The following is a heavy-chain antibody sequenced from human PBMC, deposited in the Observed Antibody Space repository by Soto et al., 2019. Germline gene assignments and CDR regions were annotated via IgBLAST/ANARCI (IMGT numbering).Heavy chain of an antibody. CDR3: GRLEGLATISYYFDY. Sequence: PSETLSLTCTVSGGSVSRSSYYWGWVLQPPGKGLEWIGSVYYSGSTYYNPSLESRVTISVDKSKNQFSLKLMSLSAADTAVYYCGRLEGLATISYYFDYWGQGALVTVSS. V-gene: IGHV4-39*01. CDR1: GGSVSRSSYY. J-gene: IGHJ4*02. D-gene: IGHD3-9*01. CDR2: VYYSGST.